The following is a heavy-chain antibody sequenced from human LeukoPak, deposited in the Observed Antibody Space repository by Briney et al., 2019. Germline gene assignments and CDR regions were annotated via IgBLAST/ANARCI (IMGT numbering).Heavy chain of an antibody. V-gene: IGHV4-4*07. CDR1: GGSISSYY. J-gene: IGHJ6*03. Sequence: SETLSLTCTVSGGSISSYYWSWIRQPAGKGLEWIGRIYTSGSTNYNPSLKSRVTMSVETSKNQFSLKLSSVTAADTAVYYCARDKGNPFYYYYYYMDVWGKGTTVTVSS. CDR2: IYTSGST. D-gene: IGHD4-23*01. CDR3: ARDKGNPFYYYYYYMDV.